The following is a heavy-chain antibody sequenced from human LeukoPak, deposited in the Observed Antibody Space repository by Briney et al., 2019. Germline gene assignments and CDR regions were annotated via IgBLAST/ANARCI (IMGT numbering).Heavy chain of an antibody. D-gene: IGHD3-16*01. J-gene: IGHJ6*03. V-gene: IGHV3-11*04. CDR3: ARDGAPPYYYYYTDV. Sequence: GGSLRLSSAASGFTFSDYYMSWIRQAPGKGLEWVSYISSSGSTIYYADSVKGRFTISRDNAKNSLYLQMNSLRAEDTAVYYCARDGAPPYYYYYTDVWGKGTTVTVSS. CDR1: GFTFSDYY. CDR2: ISSSGSTI.